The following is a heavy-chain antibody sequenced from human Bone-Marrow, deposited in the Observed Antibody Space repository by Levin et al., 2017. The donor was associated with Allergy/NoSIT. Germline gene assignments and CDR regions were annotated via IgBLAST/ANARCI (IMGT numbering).Heavy chain of an antibody. CDR3: ASQWFGDVYGMDV. V-gene: IGHV3-7*01. Sequence: PGGSLRLSCAASGITFSSYWMSWVRPAPGKGLEWVAIIKKDGSEKYYVDSVKGRFTISRDNAKNSLYLQMNSLRAGDTAVYYCASQWFGDVYGMDVWGQGTTVTVSS. D-gene: IGHD3-10*01. CDR1: GITFSSYW. CDR2: IKKDGSEK. J-gene: IGHJ6*02.